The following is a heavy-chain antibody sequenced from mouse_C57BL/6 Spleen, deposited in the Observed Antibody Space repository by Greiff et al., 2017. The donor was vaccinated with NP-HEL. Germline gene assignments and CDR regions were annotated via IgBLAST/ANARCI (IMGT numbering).Heavy chain of an antibody. D-gene: IGHD2-3*01. CDR1: GFSLSTSGMG. Sequence: QVTLKVSGPGILQSSQTLSLTCSFSGFSLSTSGMGVSWIRQPSGKGLEWLAHIYWDDDKRYNPFLKSRLTISKDTSRNQVFLRITRVETAAISTCGCARRADGYYWYFDVWGTGTTVTVSS. CDR2: IYWDDDK. CDR3: ARRADGYYWYFDV. J-gene: IGHJ1*03. V-gene: IGHV8-12*01.